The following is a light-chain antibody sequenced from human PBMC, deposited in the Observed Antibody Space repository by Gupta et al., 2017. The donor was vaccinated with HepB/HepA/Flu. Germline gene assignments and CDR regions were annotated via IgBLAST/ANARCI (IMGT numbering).Light chain of an antibody. CDR2: GVS. CDR3: LHYHDYPLT. CDR1: QGINTS. Sequence: DIQMTQSQSSLSASVGDRVTITCRASQGINTSLGWFQQKPGKAPKSLIYGVSTLQSGIPLRFSGSGSGTDFTLIISSLQPEDSASYYCLHYHDYPLTFGGGTKVELK. J-gene: IGKJ4*01. V-gene: IGKV1-16*01.